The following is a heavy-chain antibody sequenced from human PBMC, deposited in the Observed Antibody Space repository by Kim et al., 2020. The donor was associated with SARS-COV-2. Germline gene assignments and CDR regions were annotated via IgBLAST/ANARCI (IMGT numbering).Heavy chain of an antibody. CDR3: ARGKAGYMDV. Sequence: DTYYPGSVKGRFTISRENAKNSLYLQMNSLRAGDTAVYYCARGKAGYMDVWGKGTTVTVSS. J-gene: IGHJ6*03. V-gene: IGHV3-13*01. CDR2: DT. D-gene: IGHD3-10*01.